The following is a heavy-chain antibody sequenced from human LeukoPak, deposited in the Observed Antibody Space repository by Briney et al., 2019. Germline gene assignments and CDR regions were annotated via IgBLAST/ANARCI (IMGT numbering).Heavy chain of an antibody. CDR1: GGSISSSSYY. CDR3: ASGIPTYYYDSSGYYHDY. V-gene: IGHV4-39*07. Sequence: SETLSLTCTVSGGSISSSSYYWGWIRQPPGKGLEWIGSIYYSGSTYYNPSLKSRVTISVDTSKNQFSLKLSSVTAADTAVYYCASGIPTYYYDSSGYYHDYWGQGTLVTVSS. J-gene: IGHJ4*02. CDR2: IYYSGST. D-gene: IGHD3-22*01.